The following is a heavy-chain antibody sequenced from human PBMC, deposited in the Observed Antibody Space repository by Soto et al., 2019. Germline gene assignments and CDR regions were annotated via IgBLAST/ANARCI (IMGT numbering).Heavy chain of an antibody. CDR3: ARGITIFGVVITADYYYGMDV. J-gene: IGHJ6*02. CDR2: INAGNGNT. Sequence: QVQLVQSGAEVKKPGASVKVSCKASGYTFTSYAMHWVRQAPGQRLEWMGWINAGNGNTKYSQKFQGRVTITSDTSASTAYMELSSLRSEDTAVYYCARGITIFGVVITADYYYGMDVWGQGTTVTVSS. CDR1: GYTFTSYA. D-gene: IGHD3-3*01. V-gene: IGHV1-3*01.